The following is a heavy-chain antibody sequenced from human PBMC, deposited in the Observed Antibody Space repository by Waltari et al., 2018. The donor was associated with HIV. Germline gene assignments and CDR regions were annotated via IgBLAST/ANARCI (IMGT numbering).Heavy chain of an antibody. V-gene: IGHV4-59*08. CDR2: IHYCGST. Sequence: VQLQESGPGLVKPSETLSLTCTVSGGSISSYYWSWIRQPPGTGLEWIGYIHYCGSTNNNPSLKCRVTISVDTSKNQFSLKLSSVTAADTAVYYCARRFARSYYYDSSGYYRKSWPPNDAFDIWGQGTMVTVSS. D-gene: IGHD3-22*01. J-gene: IGHJ3*02. CDR1: GGSISSYY. CDR3: ARRFARSYYYDSSGYYRKSWPPNDAFDI.